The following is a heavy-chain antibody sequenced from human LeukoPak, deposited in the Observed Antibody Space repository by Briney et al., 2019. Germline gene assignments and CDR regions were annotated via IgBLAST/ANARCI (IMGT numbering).Heavy chain of an antibody. V-gene: IGHV3-48*03. Sequence: GQSLRLSCAASGFTFSSYEMNWARHPPTKGLEWASYISSSGSTIYYADSVKGRFTISRDNAKNSLYLQMNSLGAEDTAVYYCARDLSMVRGVIHDIWGQGTMVTVSS. D-gene: IGHD3-10*01. CDR2: ISSSGSTI. J-gene: IGHJ3*02. CDR3: ARDLSMVRGVIHDI. CDR1: GFTFSSYE.